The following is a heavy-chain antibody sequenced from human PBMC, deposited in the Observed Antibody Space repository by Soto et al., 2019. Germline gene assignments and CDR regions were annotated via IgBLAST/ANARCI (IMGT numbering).Heavy chain of an antibody. V-gene: IGHV1-18*01. CDR2: ISAYNGNT. J-gene: IGHJ6*02. D-gene: IGHD3-10*01. CDR1: GYTFTSYG. Sequence: QVQLVQSGAEVKKPGASVKVSCKASGYTFTSYGISWVRQAPGQGLEWMGWISAYNGNTNYAQKLQGRVTMTIDTSTSTAYMELRSLRSDDTAVYYCARDSITMVRGVLYYYYYYGMDVWGQGTTVTVSS. CDR3: ARDSITMVRGVLYYYYYYGMDV.